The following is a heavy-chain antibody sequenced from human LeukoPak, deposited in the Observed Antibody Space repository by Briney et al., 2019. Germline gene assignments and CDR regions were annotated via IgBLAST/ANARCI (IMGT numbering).Heavy chain of an antibody. CDR3: MRGAGWLIDY. CDR1: DDSISDYY. V-gene: IGHV4-59*01. D-gene: IGHD3-16*01. CDR2: FYNSGRS. Sequence: PSETLSLTCTVSDDSISDYYRGWIRQPPGKGLEWIGYFYNSGRSTYNPSLKSRVTISADTSKNHFSLKLNSVTTADTAVYYCMRGAGWLIDYWGQGTLVTVSS. J-gene: IGHJ4*02.